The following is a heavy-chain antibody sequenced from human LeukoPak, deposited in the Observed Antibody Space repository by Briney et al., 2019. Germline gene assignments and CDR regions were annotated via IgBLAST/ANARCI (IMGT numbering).Heavy chain of an antibody. CDR2: TYFRSKWIY. D-gene: IGHD3-22*01. CDR1: GDSVSSNSAT. J-gene: IGHJ4*02. V-gene: IGHV6-1*01. Sequence: SQTLSLTCAISGDSVSSNSATWHWIRQSPSRGLEWLARTYFRSKWIYDYAPSLKSRLTISPDTSKNQFALQLNSVTPEDTAVYVCARAGRGYYDYWGQGTLATVSS. CDR3: ARAGRGYYDY.